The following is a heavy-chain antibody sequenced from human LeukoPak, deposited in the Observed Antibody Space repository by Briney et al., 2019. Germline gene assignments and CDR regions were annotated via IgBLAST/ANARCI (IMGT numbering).Heavy chain of an antibody. V-gene: IGHV4-34*01. CDR2: VNHSGST. J-gene: IGHJ4*02. Sequence: TSETLSLTCAVYGGSLSGYSWSWIRQPPGKGREGIGEVNHSGSTNYKPSLKSGCTISVDTSKHQFSLKLTSVTAADSAFYYCARVPGRPAAVFDYWGQGTLVTVSS. CDR1: GGSLSGYS. D-gene: IGHD2-2*01. CDR3: ARVPGRPAAVFDY.